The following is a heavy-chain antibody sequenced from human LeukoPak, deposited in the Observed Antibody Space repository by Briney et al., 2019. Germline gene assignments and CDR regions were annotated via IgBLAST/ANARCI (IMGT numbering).Heavy chain of an antibody. CDR3: AKYLSSGWGQSDY. Sequence: GGSLRLSCAASGFIFSNYGMHWVRQAPGKGLEWVAVISYDGTNKYYADSVKGRFTISRDNSKNTLYLQMNSLRDEDTAVYYCAKYLSSGWGQSDYWGQGTLVTVSS. CDR2: ISYDGTNK. V-gene: IGHV3-30*18. J-gene: IGHJ4*02. CDR1: GFIFSNYG. D-gene: IGHD6-19*01.